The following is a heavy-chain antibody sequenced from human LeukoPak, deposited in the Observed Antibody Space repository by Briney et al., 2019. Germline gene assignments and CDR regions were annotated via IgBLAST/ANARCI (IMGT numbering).Heavy chain of an antibody. CDR3: ARIDGYNAPLDY. D-gene: IGHD5-24*01. Sequence: GASVKGSCKAPGYTFTGYYMHWVRQAPGQGLEWMGRINPNSGGTNYAQKFQGRVTMTRDTSISTAYMELSRLRSDDTAVYYCARIDGYNAPLDYWGREPWSPSPQ. V-gene: IGHV1-2*06. CDR1: GYTFTGYY. J-gene: IGHJ4*02. CDR2: INPNSGGT.